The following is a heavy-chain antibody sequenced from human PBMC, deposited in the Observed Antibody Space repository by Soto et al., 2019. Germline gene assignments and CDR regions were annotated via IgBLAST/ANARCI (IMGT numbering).Heavy chain of an antibody. CDR1: GFNFKTYS. CDR3: ATLQLGREEIFDS. V-gene: IGHV3-48*02. Sequence: EVQLEESGGGLVQPGGSLRLSCAASGFNFKTYSMNWVRQAPGKGLEWVSYISETSIAIYYRDSVKGRFTISRDNARNTLYLQMNSLRDEDTAVYYCATLQLGREEIFDSWGQGTLVTVSS. CDR2: ISETSIAI. J-gene: IGHJ4*02. D-gene: IGHD1-1*01.